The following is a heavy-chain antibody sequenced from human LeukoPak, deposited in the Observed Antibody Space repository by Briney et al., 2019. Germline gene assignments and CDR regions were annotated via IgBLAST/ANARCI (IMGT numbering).Heavy chain of an antibody. CDR1: GFTFSSYS. CDR2: ISSSSSYI. CDR3: ARVKSRWQGPVDY. Sequence: PGGSLRLSCAASGFTFSSYSMNWVRQAPGKGLEWVSSISSSSSYIYYADSVKGRFTISRDNSKNTLYLQMNSLRAEDTAVYYCARVKSRWQGPVDYWGQGTLVSVSS. V-gene: IGHV3-21*04. J-gene: IGHJ4*02. D-gene: IGHD2-15*01.